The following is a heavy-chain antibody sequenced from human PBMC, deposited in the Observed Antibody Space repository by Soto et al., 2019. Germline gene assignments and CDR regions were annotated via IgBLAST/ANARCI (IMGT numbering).Heavy chain of an antibody. CDR1: GFTFSTYT. CDR3: AKARCSTTNCYVPDY. CDR2: ISGSGASP. V-gene: IGHV3-23*01. D-gene: IGHD2-2*01. J-gene: IGHJ4*02. Sequence: PGGSLRLSCAASGFTFSTYTMSWVRRSPGKGLEWVSAISGSGASPSYADSVQGRFTISRDNPKGTLYLQMNNLRAEDTAVYYCAKARCSTTNCYVPDYWGQGTLVTVSS.